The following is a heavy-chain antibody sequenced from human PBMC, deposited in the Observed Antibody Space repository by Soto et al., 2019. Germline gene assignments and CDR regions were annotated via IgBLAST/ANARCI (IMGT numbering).Heavy chain of an antibody. Sequence: PSETLSLTCTVSGGSISNYFCNWIRQPAGKGLEWIGRIDNSGSTNYNPSLKSRITMSADTSRNQFSLKLNSVTAADTAVYYCARGGQDFWSGSFDYWGPGALVTVSS. J-gene: IGHJ4*02. CDR3: ARGGQDFWSGSFDY. D-gene: IGHD3-3*01. CDR2: IDNSGST. V-gene: IGHV4-4*07. CDR1: GGSISNYF.